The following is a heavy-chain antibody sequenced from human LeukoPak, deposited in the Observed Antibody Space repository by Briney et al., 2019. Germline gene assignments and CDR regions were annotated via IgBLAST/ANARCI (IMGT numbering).Heavy chain of an antibody. D-gene: IGHD3-22*01. CDR1: GFTFSDYY. CDR3: ASSRGYYDSPE. CDR2: ISSSGSTI. J-gene: IGHJ4*02. V-gene: IGHV3-11*01. Sequence: GGSLRLSCAASGFTFSDYYMSWIRQAPGKGLEWVSYISSSGSTIYYAGSVKGRFTISRDNAKNSLYLQMNSLRAEDTAVYYCASSRGYYDSPEWGQGTLVTVSS.